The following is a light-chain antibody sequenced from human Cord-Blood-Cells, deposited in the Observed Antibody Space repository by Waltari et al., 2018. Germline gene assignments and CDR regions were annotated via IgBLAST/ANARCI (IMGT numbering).Light chain of an antibody. Sequence: SALTQPASVSGSPGQSITISCTGTSSDVGGYNYVSWYQQHPGNAPKLMIYDVSNRPSGVSNRFSCSKSGNTASLTISGLQAEDEADYYCSSYTSSSSVVFGGGTKLTVL. J-gene: IGLJ2*01. CDR1: SSDVGGYNY. CDR2: DVS. CDR3: SSYTSSSSVV. V-gene: IGLV2-14*01.